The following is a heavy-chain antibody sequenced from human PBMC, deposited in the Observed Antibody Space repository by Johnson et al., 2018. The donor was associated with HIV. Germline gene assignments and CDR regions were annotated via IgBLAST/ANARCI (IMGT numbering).Heavy chain of an antibody. CDR1: GFTFDDYG. D-gene: IGHD1-26*01. CDR3: ARVRGGRENAFDI. CDR2: IHWNGGST. J-gene: IGHJ3*02. V-gene: IGHV3-20*04. Sequence: VQLVESGGRVVRPGGSLRLSCVASGFTFDDYGMSWVRQAPGKGMEWVSGIHWNGGSTGYAESVKGRFTISRDNAKNSLYLQMNSLRAEDTAVYYCARVRGGRENAFDIWGQGTMVIVSS.